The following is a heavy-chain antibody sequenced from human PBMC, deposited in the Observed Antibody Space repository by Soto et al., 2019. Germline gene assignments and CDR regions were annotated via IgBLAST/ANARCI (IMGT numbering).Heavy chain of an antibody. V-gene: IGHV1-69*04. CDR1: GGTFSSYT. D-gene: IGHD1-7*01. CDR3: ARDSAGTTYYYYGMDV. J-gene: IGHJ6*02. Sequence: GASVKVSWKASGGTFSSYTISWVRQAPGQGLEWMGRIIPILGIANYAQKFQGRVTITADNSKNTLYLQMNSLRAEDTAVYYCARDSAGTTYYYYGMDVWGQGTTVTVSS. CDR2: IIPILGIA.